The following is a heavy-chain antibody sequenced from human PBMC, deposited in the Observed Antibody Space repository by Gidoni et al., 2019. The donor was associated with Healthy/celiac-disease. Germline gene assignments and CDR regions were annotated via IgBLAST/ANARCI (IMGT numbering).Heavy chain of an antibody. CDR1: GGSISSYY. Sequence: QVQLQESGPGLVNTSATLSLTCTVPGGSISSYYWCWIRQPPGKGLELIGYIYYSGSANYNPSLKSRFTISVDTSKNQFSLKLSSVTAADTAVYYCASHPAREDSPPLGAFDIWGQGTMVTVSS. CDR3: ASHPAREDSPPLGAFDI. J-gene: IGHJ3*02. CDR2: IYYSGSA. V-gene: IGHV4-59*08. D-gene: IGHD6-25*01.